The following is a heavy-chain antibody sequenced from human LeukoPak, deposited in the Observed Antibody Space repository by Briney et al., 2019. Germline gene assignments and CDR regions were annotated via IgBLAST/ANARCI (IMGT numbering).Heavy chain of an antibody. CDR2: IKRKPGGGTT. CDR3: TTWNWNGKFEY. V-gene: IGHV3-15*01. J-gene: IGHJ4*02. CDR1: GFTFSNAW. D-gene: IGHD1-1*01. Sequence: PGGSLRLSCAASGFTFSNAWMNWVRQAPGKGLEWVGRIKRKPGGGTTDYAAPVKGRFTISRDDSKNTLYLQMNSLKTEDTAVYYCTTWNWNGKFEYWGQGTLVTVSS.